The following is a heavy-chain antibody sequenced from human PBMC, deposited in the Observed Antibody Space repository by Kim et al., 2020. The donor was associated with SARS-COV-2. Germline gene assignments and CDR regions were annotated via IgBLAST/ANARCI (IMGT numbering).Heavy chain of an antibody. Sequence: YNPSLKSRVTISVDTSKNQFSLKLSSVTAADTAVYYCASSPYSYGFFFDYWGQGTLVTVSS. V-gene: IGHV4-59*01. D-gene: IGHD5-18*01. CDR3: ASSPYSYGFFFDY. J-gene: IGHJ4*02.